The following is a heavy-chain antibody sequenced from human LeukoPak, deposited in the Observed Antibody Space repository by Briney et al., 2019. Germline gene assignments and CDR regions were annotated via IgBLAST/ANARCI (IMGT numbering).Heavy chain of an antibody. CDR1: GGSISTFF. CDR2: IYTGTT. CDR3: ARGTEMTSFTGYYSFDY. V-gene: IGHV4-4*07. J-gene: IGHJ4*02. D-gene: IGHD3-9*01. Sequence: SETLSLTCTVSGGSISTFFWTWIRQSAGKGLEWIGRIYTGTTYYNPSLESRATISVDTSNNRFPLKLTSLTAADTAVYYCARGTEMTSFTGYYSFDYWGRGSLVTVSS.